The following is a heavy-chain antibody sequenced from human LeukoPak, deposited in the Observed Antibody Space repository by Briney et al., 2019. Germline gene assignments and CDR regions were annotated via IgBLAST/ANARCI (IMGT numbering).Heavy chain of an antibody. CDR1: GFTFTSYS. J-gene: IGHJ4*02. D-gene: IGHD5-18*01. V-gene: IGHV3-21*01. CDR3: ARDTAMAFDY. CDR2: ISSSSTYI. Sequence: GGSLRLSCAASGFTFTSYSINWVRQAPGKGLEWVSSISSSSTYIYYADSVKGQFTISRDNGKNSLYLQMNSLRAEDTAVYYCARDTAMAFDYWGQGTLVTVSS.